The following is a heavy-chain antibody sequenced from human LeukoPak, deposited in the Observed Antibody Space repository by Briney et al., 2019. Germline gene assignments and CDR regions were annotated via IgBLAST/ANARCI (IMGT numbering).Heavy chain of an antibody. V-gene: IGHV3-23*01. CDR1: GFAFSFFA. Sequence: GGSLGLSCEPSGFAFSFFAMSWLRQAPGKGLEWVSTINANSGTRSYAASVRGRFTISRDNSKNTLYLQLNTLRADDTAVYYCAKPISGGLAVTADWFAPWGQGTLVVVSS. D-gene: IGHD6-19*01. CDR2: INANSGTR. J-gene: IGHJ5*01. CDR3: AKPISGGLAVTADWFAP.